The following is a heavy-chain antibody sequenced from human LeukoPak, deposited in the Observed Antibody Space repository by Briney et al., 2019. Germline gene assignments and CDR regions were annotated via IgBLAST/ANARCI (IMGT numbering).Heavy chain of an antibody. CDR2: INPNSGGT. Sequence: ASVKVSCKASGYTFTGYYMHWVRQAPGQGLEWMGWINPNSGGTNYAQKFQGRVTMTRDTSISTAYMELSRLRSDDTAVYYCARDLAVAGLVGGDNWFDPWGQGTLVTVSS. J-gene: IGHJ5*02. D-gene: IGHD6-19*01. CDR3: ARDLAVAGLVGGDNWFDP. V-gene: IGHV1-2*02. CDR1: GYTFTGYY.